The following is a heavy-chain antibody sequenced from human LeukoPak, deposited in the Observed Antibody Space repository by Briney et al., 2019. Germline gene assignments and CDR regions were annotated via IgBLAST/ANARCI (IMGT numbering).Heavy chain of an antibody. D-gene: IGHD1-26*01. CDR2: IYYSGST. CDR3: ARQWELSE. J-gene: IGHJ1*01. V-gene: IGHV4-61*05. CDR1: GDSISSSSYY. Sequence: SETLSLTCTVSGDSISSSSYYWGWIRQPPGKGLEWIGYIYYSGSTNYNPSLKSRVTISVDTSKNQFSLKLSSVTAADTAVYYCARQWELSEWGQGTLVTVSS.